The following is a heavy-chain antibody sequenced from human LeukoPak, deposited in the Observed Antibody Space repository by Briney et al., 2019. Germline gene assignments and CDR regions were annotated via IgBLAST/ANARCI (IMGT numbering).Heavy chain of an antibody. CDR1: GFTFGDYG. Sequence: GGSLRLSCEGSGFTFGDYGVGWFRQAPGKGLQWVTSIRSNTYGGSTEYVPSVKGRFTISRDDSNSIAYLQMNSLKAEDTAIYYCARVSRGGITASWFDPWGQGTLVTVSS. CDR3: ARVSRGGITASWFDP. V-gene: IGHV3-49*03. J-gene: IGHJ5*02. CDR2: IRSNTYGGST. D-gene: IGHD6-13*01.